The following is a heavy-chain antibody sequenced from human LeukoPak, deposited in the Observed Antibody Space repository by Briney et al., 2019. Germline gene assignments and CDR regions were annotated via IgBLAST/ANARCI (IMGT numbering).Heavy chain of an antibody. CDR1: GFTFSSYE. J-gene: IGHJ4*02. V-gene: IGHV3-48*03. CDR3: ARDPPDY. Sequence: GGSLRLSCAASGFTFSSYEMNWVRQAPGKGLEWVSYILNSGTTTYYADSVKGRFTISRDNAKNSLYLQMNSLRAEDTGVYYCARDPPDYWGQGILVTVSS. CDR2: ILNSGTTT.